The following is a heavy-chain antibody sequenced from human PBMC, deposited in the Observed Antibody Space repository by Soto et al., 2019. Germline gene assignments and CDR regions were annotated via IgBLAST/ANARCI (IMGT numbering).Heavy chain of an antibody. CDR2: IIPIFGTA. J-gene: IGHJ3*02. CDR1: GGTFSSYA. D-gene: IGHD3-22*01. V-gene: IGHV1-69*01. CDR3: AREVTMIVGDDAFDI. Sequence: QVQLVQSGAEVKKPGSSVKVSCKASGGTFSSYAISWVRQAPGQGLEWMGGIIPIFGTANYAQKFQGRVTITADESTSTAYMELSSLRSKDTVVYYCAREVTMIVGDDAFDIWGQGTMVTVSS.